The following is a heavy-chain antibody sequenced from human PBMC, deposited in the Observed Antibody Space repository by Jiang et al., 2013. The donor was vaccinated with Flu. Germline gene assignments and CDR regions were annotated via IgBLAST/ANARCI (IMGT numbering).Heavy chain of an antibody. Sequence: AISGDIVSSNSAGWNWIRQSPSRGLEWLGRTYYRSTWYNDYAVSVKRRITINPDTSKNQSSLHLSSVTPEDTAIYYCTRDQSSRSYYYGMDVWGQGTTVTVSS. CDR1: GDIVSSNSAG. J-gene: IGHJ6*02. CDR2: TYYRSTWYN. V-gene: IGHV6-1*01. CDR3: TRDQSSRSYYYGMDV.